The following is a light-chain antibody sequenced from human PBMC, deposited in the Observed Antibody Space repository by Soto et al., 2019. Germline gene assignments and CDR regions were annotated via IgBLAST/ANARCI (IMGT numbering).Light chain of an antibody. CDR3: SSYTSSSSVV. CDR2: DVS. J-gene: IGLJ2*01. V-gene: IGLV2-14*01. Sequence: QSVLTQPASVSGSPGQSITNSCTGTSSEVGGYNYVSWYQQHPGKAPKLMIYDVSNRPSGVSNRFSGSKSGNTASLTISGLQAEDEADYYCSSYTSSSSVVFGGGTKLTVL. CDR1: SSEVGGYNY.